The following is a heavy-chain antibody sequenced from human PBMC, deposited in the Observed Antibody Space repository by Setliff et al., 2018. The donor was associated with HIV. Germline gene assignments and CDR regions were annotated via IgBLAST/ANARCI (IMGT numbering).Heavy chain of an antibody. J-gene: IGHJ4*02. CDR1: GFTFSHYW. V-gene: IGHV3-74*01. CDR2: ISDDGSST. Sequence: PGGSLRLSCAASGFTFSHYWMHWVRQGPGKGLVWVSRISDDGSSTGYADSVKGRFTISRDNSKNTLFLQLNALRREDTAVYYCASARIPTGGTSTSLDFWGQGALVTVSS. D-gene: IGHD1-1*01. CDR3: ASARIPTGGTSTSLDF.